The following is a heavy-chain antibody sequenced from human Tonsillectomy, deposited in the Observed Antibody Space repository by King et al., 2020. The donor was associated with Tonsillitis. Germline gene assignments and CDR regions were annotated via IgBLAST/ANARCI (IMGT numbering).Heavy chain of an antibody. J-gene: IGHJ4*02. D-gene: IGHD6-19*01. Sequence: QLPLQESGPGLVKPSETLSLTCTVSGDSLSSGVYFWAWIRQPPGKGLEWIGSIYYVGGTTHYNPSLKSRVSISIDTAKNHFSLKLRSVTATDTAVYYCARHFGSVAVAGRFDFWGQGTLVTVSS. CDR2: IYYVGGTT. CDR3: ARHFGSVAVAGRFDF. V-gene: IGHV4-39*01. CDR1: GDSLSSGVYF.